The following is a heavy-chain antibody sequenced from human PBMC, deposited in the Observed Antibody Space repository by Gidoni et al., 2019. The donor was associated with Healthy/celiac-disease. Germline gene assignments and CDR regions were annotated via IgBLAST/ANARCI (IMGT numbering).Heavy chain of an antibody. CDR3: ARAKQQVVLVGY. CDR2: IKSDGSKT. V-gene: IGHV3-74*01. Sequence: EVQLVESGGGLVQPGGSLRLSCAASGFPLSSYWMHWVRQAPGKGLVWVSRIKSDGSKTRDADSVKGRFTISKDKAKKTVYLQMNNRRAGDTAVYYWARAKQQVVLVGYWGQGTLGTGSS. J-gene: IGHJ4*02. D-gene: IGHD6-13*01. CDR1: GFPLSSYW.